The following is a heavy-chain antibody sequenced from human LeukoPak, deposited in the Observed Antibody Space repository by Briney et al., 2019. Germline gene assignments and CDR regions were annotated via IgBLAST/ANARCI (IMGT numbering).Heavy chain of an antibody. J-gene: IGHJ4*02. CDR2: IYSRGNT. CDR1: GFTVSSNY. Sequence: GGSLRLSCAASGFTVSSNYMSWVRQAPGKGLEWVSVIYSRGNTYYADSVKGRFTISRDNSKNTLHLQMNSLRAEDTAVYYCAKRGHTAMVSPLDYWGQGTLVTVSS. CDR3: AKRGHTAMVSPLDY. D-gene: IGHD5-18*01. V-gene: IGHV3-53*01.